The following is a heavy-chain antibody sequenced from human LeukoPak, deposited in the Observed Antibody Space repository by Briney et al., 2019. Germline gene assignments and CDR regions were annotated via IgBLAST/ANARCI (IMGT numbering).Heavy chain of an antibody. CDR2: ISGRTGGT. J-gene: IGHJ4*02. V-gene: IGHV3-23*01. Sequence: AFLILSCAASGFTFNTNAMSWVRHAPGKRQELVSAISGRTGGTYYADSVKGRFTISRDNSKSTLYLQMDSLRAEDTAVYYCAKCGNSGCHLIDYWGQGTLVTVSS. D-gene: IGHD5-12*01. CDR1: GFTFNTNA. CDR3: AKCGNSGCHLIDY.